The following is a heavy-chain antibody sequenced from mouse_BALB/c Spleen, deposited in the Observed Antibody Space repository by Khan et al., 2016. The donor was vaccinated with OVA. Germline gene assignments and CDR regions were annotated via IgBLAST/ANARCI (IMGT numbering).Heavy chain of an antibody. V-gene: IGHV1-52*01. CDR3: ARREKYGYDPSWFAY. J-gene: IGHJ3*01. Sequence: QVQLKQSGAELVRPGASVKLSCKASGYTFTSSWMNWVRQRPRQGLEWIGKINPSDSESHYNQMFKDKATLTVDKSSCTAYMQLSSLPSEDSAVFYCARREKYGYDPSWFAYGGQGTMVTVSA. CDR2: INPSDSES. CDR1: GYTFTSSW. D-gene: IGHD2-2*01.